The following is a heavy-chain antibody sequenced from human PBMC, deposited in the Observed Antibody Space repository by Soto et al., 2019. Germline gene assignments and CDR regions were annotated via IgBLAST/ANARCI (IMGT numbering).Heavy chain of an antibody. CDR3: ARDPAP. J-gene: IGHJ5*02. Sequence: PSETLSLTCTVSGGSISSYYWSWIRQPPGKGLEWIGYIYFRGSTNYNPSLESRVTISVDTSKNQFSLKLTSVTAADTAVYYCARDPAPWGQGTLVTVSS. CDR2: IYFRGST. CDR1: GGSISSYY. V-gene: IGHV4-59*12.